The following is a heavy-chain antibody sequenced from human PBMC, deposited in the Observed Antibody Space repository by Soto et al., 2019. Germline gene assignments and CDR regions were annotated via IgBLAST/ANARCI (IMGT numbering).Heavy chain of an antibody. Sequence: KTSDTLSLTCVVSGNSISTTNWWSWVRQSPGKGLEWIGEIYHSGSTNYNPSLKSRVTISVDKSKNQFSLKLSSVTAADTAVYYCARDVGYHYDGSPSGQFDFWGQGTLVTVSS. V-gene: IGHV4-4*02. CDR1: GNSISTTNW. CDR3: ARDVGYHYDGSPSGQFDF. D-gene: IGHD3-22*01. CDR2: IYHSGST. J-gene: IGHJ4*02.